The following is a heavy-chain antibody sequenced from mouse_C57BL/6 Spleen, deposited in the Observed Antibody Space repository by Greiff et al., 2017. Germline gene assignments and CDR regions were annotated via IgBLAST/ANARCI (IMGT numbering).Heavy chain of an antibody. D-gene: IGHD2-3*01. Sequence: VQLQASGAELVRPGASVTLSCKASGYTFTDYEMHWVKQTPVHGLEWIGAIDPETGGTAYNQKFKGKAILTADKSSSTAYMELRSLTSEDSAVXYCTRTGGYYGFDYWGQGTTLTVSS. CDR3: TRTGGYYGFDY. V-gene: IGHV1-15*01. CDR1: GYTFTDYE. CDR2: IDPETGGT. J-gene: IGHJ2*01.